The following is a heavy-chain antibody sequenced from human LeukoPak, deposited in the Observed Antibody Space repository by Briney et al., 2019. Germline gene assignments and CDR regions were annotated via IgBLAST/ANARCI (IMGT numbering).Heavy chain of an antibody. CDR3: ARSWVATFDP. J-gene: IGHJ5*02. D-gene: IGHD2-15*01. Sequence: ASVKVSCTASGYTFTSYDINWVRQAPGQGLEWMGWMNPNSGNTDYAEKFQGRFTMTRNTSISTAYMELSSLRSADTAVCYCARSWVATFDPWGQGTLVTVSS. V-gene: IGHV1-8*01. CDR1: GYTFTSYD. CDR2: MNPNSGNT.